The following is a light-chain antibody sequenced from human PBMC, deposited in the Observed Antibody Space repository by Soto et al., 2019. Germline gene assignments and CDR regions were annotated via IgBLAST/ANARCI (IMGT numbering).Light chain of an antibody. V-gene: IGKV3-15*01. CDR3: QQYNKWLQT. CDR1: QSVAND. J-gene: IGKJ5*01. CDR2: GAS. Sequence: EIVMTQSPATLSVSPGERATLSCRASQSVANDLAWYQHKPGQAPRLLTHGASTRATGIPARFSGVGSGTEFTLTICSLQSEDFAVYYCQQYNKWLQTFGQGTRLEI.